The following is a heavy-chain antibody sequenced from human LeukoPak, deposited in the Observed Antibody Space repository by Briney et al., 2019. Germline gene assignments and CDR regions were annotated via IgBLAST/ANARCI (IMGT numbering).Heavy chain of an antibody. CDR3: ARCPLLYDSSGYAKYFYYYMDV. CDR2: IYYSGST. Sequence: SETLSLTCTVSGGSISSYYWSWIRQPPGKGLEWIGNIYYSGSTNYNPSLKSRVTISVDTSKNQFSLKLSSVTAADTAVYYCARCPLLYDSSGYAKYFYYYMDVWGKGTTVTVSS. V-gene: IGHV4-59*01. J-gene: IGHJ6*03. CDR1: GGSISSYY. D-gene: IGHD3-22*01.